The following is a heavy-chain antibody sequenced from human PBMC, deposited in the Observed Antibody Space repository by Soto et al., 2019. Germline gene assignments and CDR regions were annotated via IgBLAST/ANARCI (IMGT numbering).Heavy chain of an antibody. J-gene: IGHJ6*02. CDR1: GGSISGYY. CDR3: TRDGDGRMTTNPYYYYGMDV. Sequence: SETLSLTCTVSGGSISGYYWSWIRQPPGKGLEWIGNVYYSGGAKYNPSVKRRVSISVDTSKNQFSLNLSSVTAADTTVYYCTRDGDGRMTTNPYYYYGMDVWGPGITVT. D-gene: IGHD2-21*02. V-gene: IGHV4-59*01. CDR2: VYYSGGA.